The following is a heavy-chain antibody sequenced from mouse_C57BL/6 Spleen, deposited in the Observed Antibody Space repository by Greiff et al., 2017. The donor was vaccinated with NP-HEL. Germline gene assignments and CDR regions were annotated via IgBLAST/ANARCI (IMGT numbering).Heavy chain of an antibody. V-gene: IGHV1-80*01. CDR1: GYAFSSYW. J-gene: IGHJ3*01. D-gene: IGHD2-5*01. CDR3: ARGIHSNYGGFAY. CDR2: IYPGDGDT. Sequence: QVQLQQSGAELVKPGASVKISCKASGYAFSSYWMNWVKQRPGKGLEWIGQIYPGDGDTKYNGKFKGKATLTADKSSSTAYMQLSSLTSEDSAVYFCARGIHSNYGGFAYWGQGTLVTVSA.